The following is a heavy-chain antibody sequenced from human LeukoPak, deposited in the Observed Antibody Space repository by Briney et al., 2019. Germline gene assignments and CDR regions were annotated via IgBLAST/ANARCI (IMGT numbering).Heavy chain of an antibody. CDR2: ISGYDGNT. D-gene: IGHD1-26*01. CDR3: ARDAHQSGSYNFDY. V-gene: IGHV1-18*01. J-gene: IGHJ4*02. CDR1: GYTFTTYG. Sequence: ASVKVSCKASGYTFTTYGISWVRQAPGQGLEWMGWISGYDGNTNNAQKVQGRVTMTTDTSTSTAYMELRSLRSDDTAVYYCARDAHQSGSYNFDYWGQGTPVTVSS.